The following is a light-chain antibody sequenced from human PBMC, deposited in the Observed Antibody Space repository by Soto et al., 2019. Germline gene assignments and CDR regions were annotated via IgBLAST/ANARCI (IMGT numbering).Light chain of an antibody. J-gene: IGKJ1*01. V-gene: IGKV3-20*01. CDR3: QQYGGSPRT. Sequence: EIVLTQSPGTLSLSPGDRATLSCRASQSVSSSYLAWYQQKPGQAPSLLIYGASNRATGIPDRFSGGWSGTDFTLTISRLEPEDFAVYYCQQYGGSPRTFGQGTKVEIK. CDR1: QSVSSSY. CDR2: GAS.